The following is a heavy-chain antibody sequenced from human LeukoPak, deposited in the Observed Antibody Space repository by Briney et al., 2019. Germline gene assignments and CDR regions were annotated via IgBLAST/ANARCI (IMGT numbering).Heavy chain of an antibody. D-gene: IGHD6-19*01. CDR3: AKRAVAGGFLDS. CDR1: GFTLSSYW. Sequence: GGSLRLSCAASGFTLSSYWVHWVRQAPGKGLVWVSRINSDGSSTNYADSVKGRFTISRDNAKNTLFLQMNSLRAEDTAVYYCAKRAVAGGFLDSWSQGTLVTVSS. V-gene: IGHV3-74*01. CDR2: INSDGSST. J-gene: IGHJ4*02.